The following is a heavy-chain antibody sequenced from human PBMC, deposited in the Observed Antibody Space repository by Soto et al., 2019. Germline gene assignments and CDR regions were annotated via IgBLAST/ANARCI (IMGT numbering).Heavy chain of an antibody. CDR3: AREIAARL. CDR2: IKQDGSEE. CDR1: GFTFSSYW. J-gene: IGHJ6*04. V-gene: IGHV3-7*01. D-gene: IGHD6-6*01. Sequence: EVQLVESGGGLVQLGGSLRLSCAASGFTFSSYWMSWFRQAPGKGLEWVANIKQDGSEENYVDSVKGRFTISRDNAKNALYLQMNSLRVEDTAVYYCAREIAARLWGKGTTVTVSS.